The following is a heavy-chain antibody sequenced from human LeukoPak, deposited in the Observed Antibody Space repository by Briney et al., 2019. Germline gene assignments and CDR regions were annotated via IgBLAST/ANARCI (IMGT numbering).Heavy chain of an antibody. CDR2: IIPILGLA. Sequence: ASVKVSCKASGGTFISYTLSWVRQAPGQGLEWRVRIIPILGLANYAQKFQGRVTITADQSTSTAYMELSSLRSEDTAVYYCASHYGSGSYASDYWGQGTLVTVSS. D-gene: IGHD3-10*01. V-gene: IGHV1-69*02. J-gene: IGHJ4*02. CDR3: ASHYGSGSYASDY. CDR1: GGTFISYT.